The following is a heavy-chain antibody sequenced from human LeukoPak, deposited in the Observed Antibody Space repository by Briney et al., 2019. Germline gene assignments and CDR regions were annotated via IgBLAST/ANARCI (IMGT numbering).Heavy chain of an antibody. V-gene: IGHV3-20*04. J-gene: IGHJ4*02. D-gene: IGHD3-9*01. Sequence: ETLSLTCAVYGGSFSGYYWSWVRQAPGKGLEWVSGINWNGGSTGYADSVKGRFTISRDNAKNSLYLQMNSLRAEDTALYYCARADLRYLDWFRFDYWGQGTLVTVSS. CDR2: INWNGGST. CDR3: ARADLRYLDWFRFDY. CDR1: GGSFSGYY.